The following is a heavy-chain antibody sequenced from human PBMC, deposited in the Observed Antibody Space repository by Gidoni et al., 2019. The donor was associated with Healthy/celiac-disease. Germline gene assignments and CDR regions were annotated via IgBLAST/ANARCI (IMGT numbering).Heavy chain of an antibody. CDR3: ARAPSFGVVIMVYYYYGMDV. J-gene: IGHJ6*02. D-gene: IGHD3-3*01. CDR1: GYTFTSYA. CDR2: INTNTGNP. V-gene: IGHV7-4-1*02. Sequence: QVQLVQSGSELKKPGAAVKVSCKASGYTFTSYAMIWVRQAPGQGLEWMGWINTNTGNPTYAQGFTGRFVFALDTSVSTAYLQISSLKAEDTAVYYCARAPSFGVVIMVYYYYGMDVWGQGTTVTVSS.